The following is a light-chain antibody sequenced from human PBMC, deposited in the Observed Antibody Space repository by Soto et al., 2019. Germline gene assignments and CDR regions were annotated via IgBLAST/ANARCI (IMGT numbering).Light chain of an antibody. CDR1: SSNIGVNS. CDR3: GAWDSRLSADV. V-gene: IGLV1-51*01. CDR2: DDN. Sequence: QSVMTQPPSVSAAPGHKVTISFSGSSSNIGVNSVSWYQQLPGTAPKLLIYDDNKRPSGIPDRFSGSKSGTSATLGITGFQTGDEADYYCGAWDSRLSADVFGTGTKLPVL. J-gene: IGLJ1*01.